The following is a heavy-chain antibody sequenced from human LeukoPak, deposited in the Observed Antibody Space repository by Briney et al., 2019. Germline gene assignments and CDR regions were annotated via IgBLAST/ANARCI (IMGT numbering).Heavy chain of an antibody. CDR3: ARDGVRYCSGGSCYSKAFDI. CDR1: GFTFDDYG. D-gene: IGHD2-15*01. Sequence: GGSLRLSCAASGFTFDDYGTSWVRQAPGKGLEWVSGINWNGGSTGYADSVKGRFTIPRDNAKNSLYLQMNSLRAEDTALYYCARDGVRYCSGGSCYSKAFDIWGQGTMVTVSS. J-gene: IGHJ3*02. CDR2: INWNGGST. V-gene: IGHV3-20*04.